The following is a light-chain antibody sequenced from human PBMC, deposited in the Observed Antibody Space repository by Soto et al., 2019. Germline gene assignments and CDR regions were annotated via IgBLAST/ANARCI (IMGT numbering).Light chain of an antibody. CDR1: QTISSW. V-gene: IGKV1-5*03. Sequence: DILMTQSPSTLSGSVGDRVTITCGASQTISSWLAWYQQKPGKAPKLLIYGASSLESGIPSRLSGSGSGTEFTLTISSLQPEDCAIYYCQQYNSCPWTFGQGTKVDIK. CDR3: QQYNSCPWT. CDR2: GAS. J-gene: IGKJ1*01.